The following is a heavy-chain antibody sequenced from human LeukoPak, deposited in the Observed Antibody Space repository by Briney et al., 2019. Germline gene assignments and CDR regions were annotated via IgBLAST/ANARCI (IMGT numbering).Heavy chain of an antibody. V-gene: IGHV1-8*01. D-gene: IGHD6-13*01. CDR3: ARIAAPGNRRLNF. CDR1: GYTFTTYD. Sequence: ASVRVSCKASGYTFTTYDINWVRQAAGQGLEWMGWINPNSGNTGNAQKFQGRVTMTRNTSISTAYMELTSLTSEDTAVYSCARIAAPGNRRLNFWGQGTLVTVSS. CDR2: INPNSGNT. J-gene: IGHJ4*02.